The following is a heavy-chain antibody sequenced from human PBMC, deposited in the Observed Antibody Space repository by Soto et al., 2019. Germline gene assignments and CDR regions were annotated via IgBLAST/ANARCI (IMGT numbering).Heavy chain of an antibody. D-gene: IGHD1-1*01. CDR3: ARGTTVGPRIKGWFDP. V-gene: IGHV1-46*01. J-gene: IGHJ5*02. CDR1: GYTFTSYY. CDR2: INPSGGST. Sequence: ASVKVSCKASGYTFTSYYMHWVLQAPGQGLEWMGIINPSGGSTSYAQKFQGRVTMTRDTSTSTVYMELSSLRSEDTAVYYCARGTTVGPRIKGWFDPWGKGNLVTVSS.